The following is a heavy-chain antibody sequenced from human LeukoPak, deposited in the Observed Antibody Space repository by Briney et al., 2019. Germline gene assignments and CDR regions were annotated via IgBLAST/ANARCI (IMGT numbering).Heavy chain of an antibody. V-gene: IGHV3-48*03. CDR2: ISSSGSTI. CDR3: ARTLFGAQSEGTFDY. CDR1: GFTFSSYE. D-gene: IGHD3-10*02. Sequence: GGSLRLSCAASGFTFSSYEMNWVRQAPGKGLEWVSYISSSGSTIYYADSVKGRFTISRDNAKNSLYLQMNSLRAEDTAVYYCARTLFGAQSEGTFDYWGQGTLVTVSS. J-gene: IGHJ4*02.